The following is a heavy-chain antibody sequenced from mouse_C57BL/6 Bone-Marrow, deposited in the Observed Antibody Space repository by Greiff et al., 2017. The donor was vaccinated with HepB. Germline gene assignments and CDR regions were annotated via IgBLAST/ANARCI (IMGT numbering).Heavy chain of an antibody. Sequence: EVKLVESGGGLVQPGESLKLSCESNEYEFPSHDMSWVRKTPEKRLELVAAINSDGGSTYYPDTIERRFIISRDNTKKTLYLKMSSLRSEDTALYYCARHGDGSAWFAYWGQGTLVTVSA. CDR2: INSDGGST. D-gene: IGHD1-1*01. CDR3: ARHGDGSAWFAY. CDR1: EYEFPSHD. V-gene: IGHV5-2*01. J-gene: IGHJ3*01.